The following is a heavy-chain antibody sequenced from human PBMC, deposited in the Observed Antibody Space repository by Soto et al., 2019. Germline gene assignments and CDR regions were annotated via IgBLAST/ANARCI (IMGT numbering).Heavy chain of an antibody. D-gene: IGHD6-13*01. CDR2: ISGSGGST. J-gene: IGHJ6*03. CDR1: GFTFSSYA. Sequence: GGSLRLSCAASGFTFSSYAMSWVRQAPGKGLEWVSAISGSGGSTYYADSVKGRFTISRDNSKNTLYLQMNSLRAEDTAVYYCAKIGSSSSVNYYYYMDVWGKGTTVTVSS. CDR3: AKIGSSSSVNYYYYMDV. V-gene: IGHV3-23*01.